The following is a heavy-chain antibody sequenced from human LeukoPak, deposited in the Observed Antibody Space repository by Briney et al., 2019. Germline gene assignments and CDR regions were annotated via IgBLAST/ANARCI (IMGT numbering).Heavy chain of an antibody. V-gene: IGHV4-34*01. J-gene: IGHJ5*02. CDR2: INHSGST. Sequence: SETLSLTCAVYGGSFSGYYWSWIRQPPGKGLEWIGEINHSGSTNYNPSLKSRVTISVDTSKNQFSLKLSSVTAADTAVYYCARFGDDWFDPWGQGTLVTVSS. D-gene: IGHD3-10*01. CDR3: ARFGDDWFDP. CDR1: GGSFSGYY.